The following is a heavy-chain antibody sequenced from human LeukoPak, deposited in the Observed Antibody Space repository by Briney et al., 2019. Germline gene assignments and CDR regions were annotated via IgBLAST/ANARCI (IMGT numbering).Heavy chain of an antibody. D-gene: IGHD6-6*01. CDR1: GFTFSSYG. Sequence: PGGSLRLSCAASGFTFSSYGFHWVRPAPGNGLEWVAYKWDEGKNIRYAESVKGRFTISRDNSKNTVFLQMNRLRAEDTAMYYCAKDLVRGDSSSGSFDSWGRGILVTVSS. CDR2: KWDEGKNI. CDR3: AKDLVRGDSSSGSFDS. J-gene: IGHJ4*02. V-gene: IGHV3-30*02.